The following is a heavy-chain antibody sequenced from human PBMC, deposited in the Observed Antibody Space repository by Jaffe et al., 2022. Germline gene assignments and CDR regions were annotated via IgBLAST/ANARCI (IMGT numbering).Heavy chain of an antibody. CDR2: IYHSGST. V-gene: IGHV4-4*02. D-gene: IGHD2-2*01. J-gene: IGHJ4*02. Sequence: QVQLQESGPGLVKPSGTLSLTCAVSGGSISSSNWWSWIRQPPGKGLEWIGEIYHSGSTNYNPSLKSRVTISVDKSKNQFSLKLSSVTAADTAVYYCASLGYCSSTSRYPYFDYWGQGTLVTVSS. CDR3: ASLGYCSSTSRYPYFDY. CDR1: GGSISSSNW.